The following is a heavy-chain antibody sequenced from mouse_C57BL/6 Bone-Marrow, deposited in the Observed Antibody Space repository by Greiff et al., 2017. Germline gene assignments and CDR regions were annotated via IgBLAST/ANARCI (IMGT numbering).Heavy chain of an antibody. Sequence: QVQLQQSGAELAKPGASVKLSCKASGYTFTSYGISWVKQRTGQGLEWIGEIYPRSGNTYYNEKFKGKATLTADKSSSTAYIELRSLTSEDSAVXFCARLQCYGSSYLYWYFDVWGTGTTVTVSS. V-gene: IGHV1-81*01. CDR3: ARLQCYGSSYLYWYFDV. D-gene: IGHD1-1*01. J-gene: IGHJ1*03. CDR1: GYTFTSYG. CDR2: IYPRSGNT.